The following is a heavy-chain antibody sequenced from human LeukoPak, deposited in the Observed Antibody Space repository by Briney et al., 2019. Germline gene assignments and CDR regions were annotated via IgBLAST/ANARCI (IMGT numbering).Heavy chain of an antibody. Sequence: HPGGSLRLSCAASGFTFRNHGMHWVRQAPGKGLEWVAVIWYDGSNKYYADSVKGRFTISRDNSKNTLSLQMNSLRDEDTALYYCARDREARFLDYWGQGTLVTVSS. CDR1: GFTFRNHG. CDR2: IWYDGSNK. J-gene: IGHJ4*02. CDR3: ARDREARFLDY. V-gene: IGHV3-33*01. D-gene: IGHD3-10*01.